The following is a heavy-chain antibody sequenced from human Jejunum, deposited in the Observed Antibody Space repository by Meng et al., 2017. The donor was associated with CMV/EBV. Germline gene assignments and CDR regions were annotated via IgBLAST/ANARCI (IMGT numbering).Heavy chain of an antibody. D-gene: IGHD5-12*01. V-gene: IGHV4-39*01. CDR1: DSISSSGYY. Sequence: DSISSSGYYWGWIRQSPGKGLEWIGSRYSSGNIFYNPSLESRVSISVDTSKNQFFLTLSSLTAADSAVYYCARLFRSGYNGSLYVDYWGQGSLVTVSS. CDR2: RYSSGNI. CDR3: ARLFRSGYNGSLYVDY. J-gene: IGHJ4*02.